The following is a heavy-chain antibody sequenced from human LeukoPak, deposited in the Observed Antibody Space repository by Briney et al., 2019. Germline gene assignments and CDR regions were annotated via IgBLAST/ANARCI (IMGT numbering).Heavy chain of an antibody. CDR2: ISSSGSTI. V-gene: IGHV3-11*04. J-gene: IGHJ5*02. Sequence: GGSLRLSCAASGFTFSDYYMSWIRQAPGKGLEWVSYISSSGSTIYYADSVKGRFTISRDNAKNSLYLQMNSLRAEDTAVYYCARDHPDIVVVPAARLWFDPWGQGTLVTVSS. CDR1: GFTFSDYY. D-gene: IGHD2-2*01. CDR3: ARDHPDIVVVPAARLWFDP.